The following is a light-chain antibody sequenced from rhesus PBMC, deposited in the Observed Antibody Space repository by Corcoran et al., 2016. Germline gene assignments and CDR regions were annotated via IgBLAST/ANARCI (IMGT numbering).Light chain of an antibody. Sequence: ETVVTQSPATLSLSPGERATLSCRASQSVGSYLAWYQQKPGQAPRLLIYGASSRATGIPDRFSGSGSRTDFTLTISGLEPEDVGVYYCQKSSNLSWTFGQGTKVEIK. CDR2: GAS. CDR1: QSVGSY. CDR3: QKSSNLSWT. V-gene: IGKV3-24*04. J-gene: IGKJ1*01.